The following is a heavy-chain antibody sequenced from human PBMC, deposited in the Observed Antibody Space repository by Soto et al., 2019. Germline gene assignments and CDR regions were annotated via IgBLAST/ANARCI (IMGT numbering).Heavy chain of an antibody. Sequence: QVQLVESGGGVVQPGRSLRLSCAASGFTFSSYGMHWVRQAPGKGLEWVAVIWYDGSNKYYADSVKGRFTISRDNSKNTLYLQMNSLRAEDTAVYYCARGHCSGGSCYGSSGYWGQGTLVTVSS. CDR2: IWYDGSNK. V-gene: IGHV3-33*01. J-gene: IGHJ4*02. D-gene: IGHD2-15*01. CDR1: GFTFSSYG. CDR3: ARGHCSGGSCYGSSGY.